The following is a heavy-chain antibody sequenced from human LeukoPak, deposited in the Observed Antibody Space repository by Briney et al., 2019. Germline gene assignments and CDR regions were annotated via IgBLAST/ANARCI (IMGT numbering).Heavy chain of an antibody. CDR2: IRSDGSNK. Sequence: GGSLRLSCAASGFTFSSYGMHWVRQAPSKGLEWVAFIRSDGSNKYYADSVKGRFTISRDNSKNTLYLQLNSLSPEDTAVYYCARDERLLSFLKWGQGTLVTVSS. V-gene: IGHV3-30*02. J-gene: IGHJ4*02. CDR1: GFTFSSYG. D-gene: IGHD3-3*01. CDR3: ARDERLLSFLK.